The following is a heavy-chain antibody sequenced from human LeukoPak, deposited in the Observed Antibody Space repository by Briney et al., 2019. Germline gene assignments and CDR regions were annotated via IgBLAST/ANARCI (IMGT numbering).Heavy chain of an antibody. J-gene: IGHJ4*02. D-gene: IGHD2-8*01. CDR1: GRSFSDYY. CDR2: INHSGST. Sequence: SETLSLTCVVYGRSFSDYYWSWIRQPPGKGLEWIGEINHSGSTNYNPSLKSRVTISVDTSKNQFSLNLSSVTAADTAVYYCARNIVLMVYAQNYFDYWGQGTLVTVSS. CDR3: ARNIVLMVYAQNYFDY. V-gene: IGHV4-34*01.